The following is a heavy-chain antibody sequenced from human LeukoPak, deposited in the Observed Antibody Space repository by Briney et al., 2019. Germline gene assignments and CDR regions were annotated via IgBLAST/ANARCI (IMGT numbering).Heavy chain of an antibody. CDR2: TCLSSGYI. Sequence: PGGSLRLSCAASGFTLSIYDMVWVRQAPGKGLEWIASTCLSSGYIGYADSVKGRFTISRDTGENSVYLQMNRLRAEETAVYFFARERSYCSGATCSLHLWGQGTLVTVSS. V-gene: IGHV3-21*01. CDR1: GFTLSIYD. CDR3: ARERSYCSGATCSLHL. D-gene: IGHD2-15*01. J-gene: IGHJ5*02.